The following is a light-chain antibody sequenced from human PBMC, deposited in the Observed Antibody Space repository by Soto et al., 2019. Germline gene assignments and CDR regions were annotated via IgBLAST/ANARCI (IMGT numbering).Light chain of an antibody. J-gene: IGKJ1*01. V-gene: IGKV3-20*01. CDR1: QSVGSSY. CDR3: QQYHNSLWT. Sequence: EIMMTQSQGTLSLSPGARGALSGRASQSVGSSYLAWYQQKPGQAPRLLIYGASIRATGIPDRFSGSGSGTDFTLTISRLEPEDFAVYYCQQYHNSLWTFGQGTKVDI. CDR2: GAS.